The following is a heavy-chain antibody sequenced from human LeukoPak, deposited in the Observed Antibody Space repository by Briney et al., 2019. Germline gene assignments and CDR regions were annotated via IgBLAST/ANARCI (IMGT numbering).Heavy chain of an antibody. CDR3: AKDYAYYDILTGYYNGPHSPQDY. J-gene: IGHJ4*02. Sequence: PGGSLRLSCAASGFTFSDYYMSWIRQAPGKGLEWVSYISSSGSIIYYADSVKGRFTISRDNAKNSLYLQMNSLRAEDTAVYYCAKDYAYYDILTGYYNGPHSPQDYWGQGTLVTVSS. CDR2: ISSSGSII. CDR1: GFTFSDYY. D-gene: IGHD3-9*01. V-gene: IGHV3-11*04.